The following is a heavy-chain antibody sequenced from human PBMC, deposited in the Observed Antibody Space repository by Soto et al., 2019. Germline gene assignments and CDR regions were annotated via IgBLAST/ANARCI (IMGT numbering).Heavy chain of an antibody. D-gene: IGHD2-8*01. Sequence: QVQLVQSGAEVKKPGASVKISCKAAGYTFASYYMHWVRQATGQGLEWMGIINPSGGSTNYAQKLQGRVGMTGDTSTSTVSMELNSLRSEDTAGYYCARPPYPGCINAVCYPLDYWGQGTLVTVSS. V-gene: IGHV1-46*01. CDR1: GYTFASYY. J-gene: IGHJ4*02. CDR2: INPSGGST. CDR3: ARPPYPGCINAVCYPLDY.